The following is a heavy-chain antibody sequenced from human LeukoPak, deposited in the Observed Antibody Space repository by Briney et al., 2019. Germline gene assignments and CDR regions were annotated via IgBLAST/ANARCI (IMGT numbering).Heavy chain of an antibody. CDR3: ARHLWSGPHYFDY. CDR1: GGSISSFY. D-gene: IGHD3-3*01. CDR2: IYYSGST. V-gene: IGHV4-59*08. J-gene: IGHJ4*02. Sequence: PSETLSLTCTVSGGSISSFYWNWIRQPPGKGLEWIGYIYYSGSTNYNPSLKSRVTISVDTSKNQFSLKLSSVTAADTAVYYCARHLWSGPHYFDYWGQGTLITVSS.